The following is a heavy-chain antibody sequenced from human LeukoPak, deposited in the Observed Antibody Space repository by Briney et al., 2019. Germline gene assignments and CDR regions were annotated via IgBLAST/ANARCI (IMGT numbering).Heavy chain of an antibody. CDR1: GFTFSSYW. V-gene: IGHV3-74*01. J-gene: IGHJ4*02. Sequence: GGSLRLSCAASGFTFSSYWMHWVRQAPGKGLVWVSRINSDGSSTSYADSVKGRFTISRDNAKNTLYPQMNSLRAEDTAVYYCASSVYYGSGSLDYWGQGTLVTVSS. CDR2: INSDGSST. D-gene: IGHD3-10*01. CDR3: ASSVYYGSGSLDY.